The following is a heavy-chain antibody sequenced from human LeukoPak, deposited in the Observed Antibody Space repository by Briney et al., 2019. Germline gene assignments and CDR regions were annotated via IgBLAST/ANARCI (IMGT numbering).Heavy chain of an antibody. CDR1: GGTFSSYA. CDR3: ARDRPYYYGSGSYYNDQSWFDP. V-gene: IGHV1-69*05. Sequence: ASVKVSCRASGGTFSSYAISWVRQAPGQGLEWVGGIIPIFGTANYAQKFQGRVTITTDESTSTAYMELSSLRSEDTAVYYCARDRPYYYGSGSYYNDQSWFDPWGQGTLVTVSS. CDR2: IIPIFGTA. J-gene: IGHJ5*02. D-gene: IGHD3-10*01.